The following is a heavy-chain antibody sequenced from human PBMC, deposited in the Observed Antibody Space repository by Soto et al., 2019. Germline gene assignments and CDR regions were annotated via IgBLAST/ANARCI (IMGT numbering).Heavy chain of an antibody. CDR2: INAGNGNT. Sequence: ASVKVSCKASGYTFTSYAMHWVRQAPGQRLEWMGWINAGNGNTKYSQKFQGRVTITRDTSASTAYMELSRLRSEDTAVYYCARGNRRYGQWLVREKPPRTFDYWGQGTLVTVSS. CDR1: GYTFTSYA. V-gene: IGHV1-3*01. D-gene: IGHD6-19*01. CDR3: ARGNRRYGQWLVREKPPRTFDY. J-gene: IGHJ4*02.